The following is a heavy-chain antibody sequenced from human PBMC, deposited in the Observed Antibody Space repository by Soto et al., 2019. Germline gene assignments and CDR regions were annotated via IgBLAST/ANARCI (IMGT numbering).Heavy chain of an antibody. CDR3: ARGGSSSGWTPFDY. CDR2: ISYDGSNK. CDR1: GFTFSSYA. Sequence: QVQLVESGGGVVQPWRSLRLSCAASGFTFSSYAMHWVRQAPGKGLEWVAVISYDGSNKYYADSVKGRFTISRDNSKNTLYLQMNSLRAEDTAVYYCARGGSSSGWTPFDYWGQGTLVTVSS. J-gene: IGHJ4*02. D-gene: IGHD6-19*01. V-gene: IGHV3-30-3*01.